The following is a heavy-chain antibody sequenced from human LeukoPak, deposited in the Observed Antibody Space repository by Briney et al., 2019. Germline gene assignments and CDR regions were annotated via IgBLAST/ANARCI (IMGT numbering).Heavy chain of an antibody. V-gene: IGHV3-21*01. Sequence: PGGSLRLSCAASGFTFSSYTMNWVRQAAGKGLKWASSISPSGHSTWHADSVKGRFTISRDNARNSVYLQMTNLRVDDTAVYYCGRDFLGESGAGGPWGQGILVTVSS. CDR2: ISPSGHST. D-gene: IGHD3-10*01. CDR1: GFTFSSYT. J-gene: IGHJ5*02. CDR3: GRDFLGESGAGGP.